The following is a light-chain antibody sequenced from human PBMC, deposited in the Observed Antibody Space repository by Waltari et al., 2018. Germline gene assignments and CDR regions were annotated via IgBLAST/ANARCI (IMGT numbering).Light chain of an antibody. CDR2: AVT. CDR1: SSDVGADDN. CDR3: SSYRGSFTLV. Sequence: QSALTQPASVSGSPGQSITISCTGTSSDVGADDNVYCYQQHPGKAPKLMIYAVTKRPSGVSNRFSGSKSGNTASLTISGLQAEDEADYYCSSYRGSFTLVFGGGTKVTVL. V-gene: IGLV2-14*03. J-gene: IGLJ3*02.